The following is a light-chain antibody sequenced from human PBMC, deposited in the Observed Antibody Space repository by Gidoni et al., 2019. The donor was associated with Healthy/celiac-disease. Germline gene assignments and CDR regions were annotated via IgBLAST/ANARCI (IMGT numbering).Light chain of an antibody. V-gene: IGLV1-47*01. J-gene: IGLJ2*01. Sequence: QSVLTQPPSASGTPGQRVTISCSGSSSNIGSNYVYWYQQLPGTAPKLLIYRNNQRPSGVPDRFSGSKSGTSASLASSGLRSEDEADYYCAAWDDSLSGPCVVFGGGTKLTVL. CDR1: SSNIGSNY. CDR2: RNN. CDR3: AAWDDSLSGPCVV.